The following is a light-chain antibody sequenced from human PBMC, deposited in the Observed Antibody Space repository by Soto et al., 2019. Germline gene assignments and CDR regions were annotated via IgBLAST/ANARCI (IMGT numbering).Light chain of an antibody. Sequence: EVVMTQSPATLSVSPGERATLSCRASQSVSSNLAWYQQKPGQSPRLLIYGASTRATGIPARFSGSGSETEFTLTISSLQSEDSAVYYCQQYNSWPPLTFGGGTKVESK. CDR2: GAS. CDR1: QSVSSN. CDR3: QQYNSWPPLT. V-gene: IGKV3-15*01. J-gene: IGKJ4*01.